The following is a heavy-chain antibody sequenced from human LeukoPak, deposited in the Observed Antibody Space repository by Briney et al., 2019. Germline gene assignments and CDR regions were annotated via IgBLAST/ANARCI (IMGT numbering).Heavy chain of an antibody. V-gene: IGHV3-74*01. CDR2: INSDGSSA. CDR1: GFTFSSYW. Sequence: GGSLRLSCAASGFTFSSYWMHWVRQAPGKGLVYVSRINSDGSSANYADSVQGRFTISRDNAKNTLYLEMNSLRADDTAVYYCARPVTGTYAPLEYWGQGTLVTVSS. CDR3: ARPVTGTYAPLEY. D-gene: IGHD1-1*01. J-gene: IGHJ4*02.